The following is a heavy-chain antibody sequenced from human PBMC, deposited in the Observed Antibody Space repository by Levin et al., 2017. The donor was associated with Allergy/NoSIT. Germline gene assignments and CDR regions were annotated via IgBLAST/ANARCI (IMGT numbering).Heavy chain of an antibody. Sequence: SQTLSLTCTVSGGSIISTSYYWGWIRQPPGKGLEWIGTLYYSGTTYYKPSLWNRVTISVDTSKNQFSLRLTSLTAADTAVYYCASGAADAYHMDVWGTGTTVTVSS. CDR2: LYYSGTT. J-gene: IGHJ6*03. CDR1: GGSIISTSYY. CDR3: ASGAADAYHMDV. D-gene: IGHD5-24*01. V-gene: IGHV4-39*01.